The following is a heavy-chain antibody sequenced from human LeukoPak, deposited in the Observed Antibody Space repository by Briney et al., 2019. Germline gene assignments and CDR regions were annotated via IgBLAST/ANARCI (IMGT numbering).Heavy chain of an antibody. CDR3: ARVLHKRNYDSTTYYGY. CDR1: GFTFRRYS. V-gene: IGHV3-7*04. CDR2: IKQDGSEI. D-gene: IGHD3-22*01. J-gene: IGHJ4*02. Sequence: GGSLRLSCVASGFTFRRYSMSWVRQAPGKGLEWVANIKQDGSEIYYVDSVKGRFTISRDNAKNSLYLQMNSLRAEDTAVYYCARVLHKRNYDSTTYYGYWGQGTLVTVSS.